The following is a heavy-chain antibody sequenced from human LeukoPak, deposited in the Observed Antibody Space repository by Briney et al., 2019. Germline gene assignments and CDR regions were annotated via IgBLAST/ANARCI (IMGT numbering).Heavy chain of an antibody. CDR2: INPSGGST. J-gene: IGHJ6*03. D-gene: IGHD3-10*01. V-gene: IGHV1-46*01. Sequence: ASVKLSCKASGYTFTSYYIHRVRQAPGQGLEWMGLINPSGGSTNYAQKFQGRVTMTRDTSTSAVYMELSSLRSEDTAVYDCARGPSITMVRGGQWYYYMDVWGKGTTVTISS. CDR3: ARGPSITMVRGGQWYYYMDV. CDR1: GYTFTSYY.